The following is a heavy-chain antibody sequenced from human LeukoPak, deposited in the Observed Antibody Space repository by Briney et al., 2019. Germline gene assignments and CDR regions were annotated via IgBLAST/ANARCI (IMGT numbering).Heavy chain of an antibody. D-gene: IGHD3-10*01. Sequence: ETPSLTCSVPGGSITGYSRSWIRQTPGKGLEWIGYIYYNGDTHYNPPLNSRLSMSVDTPNKQFSLNLRSVTAADTAVYYCVRGPYGSSISNWFDPWGQGLLVTVSS. V-gene: IGHV4-59*01. CDR1: GGSITGYS. CDR3: VRGPYGSSISNWFDP. J-gene: IGHJ5*02. CDR2: IYYNGDT.